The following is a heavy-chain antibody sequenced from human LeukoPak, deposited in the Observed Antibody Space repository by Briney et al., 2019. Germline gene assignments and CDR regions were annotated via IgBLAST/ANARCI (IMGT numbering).Heavy chain of an antibody. J-gene: IGHJ4*02. CDR1: GFTFSSYA. CDR2: ISGSGGST. CDR3: AKDYDFWSGYYIPLDY. V-gene: IGHV3-23*01. D-gene: IGHD3-3*01. Sequence: GSLRLSCAASGFTFSSYAMSWVRQAPGKGLEWVSAISGSGGSTYYADSVKGRFTISRDNSKNTLYLQMNSLRAEDTAVYYCAKDYDFWSGYYIPLDYWGQGTLVTVSS.